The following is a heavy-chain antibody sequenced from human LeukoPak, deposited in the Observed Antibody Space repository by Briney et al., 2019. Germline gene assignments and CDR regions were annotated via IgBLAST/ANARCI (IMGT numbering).Heavy chain of an antibody. CDR1: GFTASSNY. CDR3: ARFIAAAAPPDY. Sequence: GGSLRLSCAASGFTASSNYMSWVRQAPGKGLEWVSVIYSGGSTYYADSVKGRFTISRDNSKNTLYLQMNSLRAEDTAVYYCARFIAAAAPPDYWGQGTLVTVSS. J-gene: IGHJ4*02. V-gene: IGHV3-53*01. CDR2: IYSGGST. D-gene: IGHD6-13*01.